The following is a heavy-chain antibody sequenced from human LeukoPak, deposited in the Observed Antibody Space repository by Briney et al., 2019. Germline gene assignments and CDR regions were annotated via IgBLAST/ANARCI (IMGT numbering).Heavy chain of an antibody. CDR1: GFTFSSYW. J-gene: IGHJ4*02. Sequence: GGSLRLSCAASGFTFSSYWMHWVRQAPGKGLVWVSRINSDGSSRSYADSVKGRFTISRDNAKNTLYLQMNSLRAEDTAVYYCARPREDTATYYFDYWGQGTLVTVSS. V-gene: IGHV3-74*01. CDR3: ARPREDTATYYFDY. D-gene: IGHD5-18*01. CDR2: INSDGSSR.